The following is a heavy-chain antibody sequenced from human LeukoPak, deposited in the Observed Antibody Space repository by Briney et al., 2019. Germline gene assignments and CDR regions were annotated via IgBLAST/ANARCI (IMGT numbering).Heavy chain of an antibody. Sequence: PGGSLRLSCAASGFTFDDYAMHWVRQAPGKGLEWVSGISWNSGSIGYADSVKGRFTISRDNAKNSLYLQMNSLRAEDTALYYCAKDISTMVRGALFDYWGQGTLVTVSS. D-gene: IGHD3-10*01. CDR3: AKDISTMVRGALFDY. CDR2: ISWNSGSI. CDR1: GFTFDDYA. V-gene: IGHV3-9*01. J-gene: IGHJ4*02.